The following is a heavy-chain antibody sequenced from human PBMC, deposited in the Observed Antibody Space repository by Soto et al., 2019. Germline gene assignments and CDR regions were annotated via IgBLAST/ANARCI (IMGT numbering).Heavy chain of an antibody. J-gene: IGHJ4*02. D-gene: IGHD3-3*01. CDR3: ARGVDSVLRLDGNAH. Sequence: QLQLQESGPGLVNPSETLSLTCTVSGGSISNNNFFWGWIRQPPGKGLEWVGTVYYTGSPYYNPSLKTRVTMSVDTSKTQFSLKLASVTAADTAVYCCARGVDSVLRLDGNAHWGKGTLVTVSS. CDR2: VYYTGSP. CDR1: GGSISNNNFF. V-gene: IGHV4-39*02.